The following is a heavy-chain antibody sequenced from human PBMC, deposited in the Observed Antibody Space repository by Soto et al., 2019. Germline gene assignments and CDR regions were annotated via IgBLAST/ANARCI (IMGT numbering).Heavy chain of an antibody. D-gene: IGHD3-22*01. CDR2: ISGSGGST. J-gene: IGHJ4*02. CDR3: AKDGRTMIVVPTFYFDY. CDR1: GFTFSSYA. Sequence: GGSRRLSCAASGFTFSSYAMSWVRQAPGKGLEWVSAISGSGGSTYYADSVKGRFTISRDNSKNTLYLQMNSMRAEDTAVYYCAKDGRTMIVVPTFYFDYWGQGTLVTVSS. V-gene: IGHV3-23*01.